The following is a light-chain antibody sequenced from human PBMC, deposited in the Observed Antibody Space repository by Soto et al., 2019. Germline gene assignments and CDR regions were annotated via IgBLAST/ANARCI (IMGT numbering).Light chain of an antibody. Sequence: QSVLTQPASVSGSPGQSITISCTGTSGDIGGYNYVSWYQQHPGKAPKLLISEVSNRPSGVSNRFSGSKSGNTASLTISGLQAEEEADYYCSSYTTNITPVVFGGGTKLTVL. J-gene: IGLJ2*01. V-gene: IGLV2-14*01. CDR2: EVS. CDR1: SGDIGGYNY. CDR3: SSYTTNITPVV.